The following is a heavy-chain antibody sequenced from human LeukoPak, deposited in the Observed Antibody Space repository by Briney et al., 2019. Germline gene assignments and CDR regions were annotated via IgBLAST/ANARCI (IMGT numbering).Heavy chain of an antibody. V-gene: IGHV4-38-2*02. CDR1: GYSISSGYY. D-gene: IGHD6-13*01. CDR3: ARSGSELTLFDY. Sequence: SETLSLTCTVSGYSISSGYYWGWIRQPPGKGLEWIGSIYHSGSTYYNPSLKSRVTISVDTSKNQFSLKLSSVTAADTAVYYCARSGSELTLFDYWGQGTLVTVSS. J-gene: IGHJ4*02. CDR2: IYHSGST.